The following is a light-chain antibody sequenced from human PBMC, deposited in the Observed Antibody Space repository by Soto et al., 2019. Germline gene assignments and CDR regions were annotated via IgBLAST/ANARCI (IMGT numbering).Light chain of an antibody. CDR3: MHGTHWPWT. CDR2: KIS. J-gene: IGKJ1*01. Sequence: DVVMTQSPLSLPVTLGQPASISCRSSQSLVYSDGNTYLNWVHQIPGQSPRRLIYKISNRDSGVPDRFSASGSATDFTLKISRVEAEDVGVYFCMHGTHWPWTFGQGTRVEIK. V-gene: IGKV2-30*01. CDR1: QSLVYSDGNTY.